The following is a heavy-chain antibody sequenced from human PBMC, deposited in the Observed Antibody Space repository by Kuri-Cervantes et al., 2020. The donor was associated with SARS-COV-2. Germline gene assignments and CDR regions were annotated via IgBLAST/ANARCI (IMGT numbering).Heavy chain of an antibody. Sequence: KVSCKCSGYSFSNFWIAWVRQMPGKGLEWMGIIYPGDSDTRYSPSFQGQVTISADKSISTAYLQWASLKASDTAMYYCAIPRRDYGSGSRYGGFDYWGQGTLVTVSS. V-gene: IGHV5-51*01. CDR3: AIPRRDYGSGSRYGGFDY. J-gene: IGHJ4*02. D-gene: IGHD3-10*01. CDR1: GYSFSNFW. CDR2: IYPGDSDT.